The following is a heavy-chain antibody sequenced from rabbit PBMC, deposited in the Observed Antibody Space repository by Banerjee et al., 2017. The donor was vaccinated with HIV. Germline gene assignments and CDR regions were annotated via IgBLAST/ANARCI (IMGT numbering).Heavy chain of an antibody. CDR2: VDTGDGTT. CDR3: ARAYNSGWGGYFNL. V-gene: IGHV1S47*01. J-gene: IGHJ4*01. D-gene: IGHD4-1*01. Sequence: QQQLEESGGDLVKPGASLTLTCTASGFSFSSNAMCWVRQAPGKGLEWIASVDTGDGTTYYASWVNGRFTVSLDNAQNTVFLQMTSLTPADTATYFCARAYNSGWGGYFNLWGPGTLVTVS. CDR1: GFSFSSNA.